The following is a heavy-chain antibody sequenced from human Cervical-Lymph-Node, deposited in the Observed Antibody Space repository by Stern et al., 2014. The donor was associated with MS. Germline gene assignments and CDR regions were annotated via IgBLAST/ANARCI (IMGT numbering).Heavy chain of an antibody. V-gene: IGHV1-69*01. CDR3: ALSSETSDRWYSLGYDL. J-gene: IGHJ5*02. Sequence: QLVQSGAEGTKPGSSGKVSCKASGGTFSKFPSSWVRQAPGQGLEWMGGIFPVFGTPTYAQEFRGRVTITADVSTSTVYMELSSLRSDDTAVYYCALSSETSDRWYSLGYDLWGQGTLVTVSS. D-gene: IGHD6-13*01. CDR2: IFPVFGTP. CDR1: GGTFSKFP.